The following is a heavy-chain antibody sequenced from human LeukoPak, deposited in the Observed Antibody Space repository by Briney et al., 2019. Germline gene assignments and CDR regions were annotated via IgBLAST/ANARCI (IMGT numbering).Heavy chain of an antibody. CDR1: GGSISSYY. D-gene: IGHD6-13*01. CDR2: IYTSGST. Sequence: SETLSLTCTVSGGSISSYYWSWIRQPAGKGLEWIGRIYTSGSTNYNPSLKSRVTMSVDTSKNQFSLKLSSVTAADMAVYYCARGRQQGGDFDYWGQGTLVTVSS. V-gene: IGHV4-4*07. CDR3: ARGRQQGGDFDY. J-gene: IGHJ4*02.